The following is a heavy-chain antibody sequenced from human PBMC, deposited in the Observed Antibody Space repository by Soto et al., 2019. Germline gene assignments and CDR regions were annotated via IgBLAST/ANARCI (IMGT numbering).Heavy chain of an antibody. V-gene: IGHV4-34*01. J-gene: IGHJ3*02. CDR1: GGSFSDYY. Sequence: QVQLQQWGAGLLKPSETLSLTCGVYGGSFSDYYWSWIRQPPGKGLEWIVEINHRGSTDYNPSLKSRVTISVDTSKNQFSLRLSSVTAADTAVYYCARGASWGEDAFDIWGQGTMVTVSS. CDR3: ARGASWGEDAFDI. CDR2: INHRGST. D-gene: IGHD7-27*01.